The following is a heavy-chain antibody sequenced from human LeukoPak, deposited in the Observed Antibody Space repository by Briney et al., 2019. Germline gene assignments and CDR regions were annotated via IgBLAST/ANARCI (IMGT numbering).Heavy chain of an antibody. D-gene: IGHD6-19*01. J-gene: IGHJ4*02. CDR3: ARSALAVAGSVFDY. CDR1: GATFSSYA. V-gene: IGHV1-69*13. Sequence: ASVKVPCKASGATFSSYAITWVRQAPGQGLEWMGGIIPIFGTANYAQKFQGRVTITADESTSTAYMELSSLRSEDTAVYYCARSALAVAGSVFDYWGQGTLVTVSS. CDR2: IIPIFGTA.